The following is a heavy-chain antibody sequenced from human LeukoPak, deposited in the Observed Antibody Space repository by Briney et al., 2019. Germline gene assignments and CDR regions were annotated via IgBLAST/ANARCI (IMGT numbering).Heavy chain of an antibody. CDR2: IYYSGSP. V-gene: IGHV4-39*07. J-gene: IGHJ5*02. CDR3: SYLARAVAGTDSFDP. D-gene: IGHD6-19*01. Sequence: SETLSLTCTLSGVSINSSSYYWGWIRPPPGQGLEWIGSIYYSGSPYYNPSLKSRFTISVATSKNQFSLKLSSVAAANAAVYCSSYLARAVAGTDSFDPWGQGTLVTVSS. CDR1: GVSINSSSYY.